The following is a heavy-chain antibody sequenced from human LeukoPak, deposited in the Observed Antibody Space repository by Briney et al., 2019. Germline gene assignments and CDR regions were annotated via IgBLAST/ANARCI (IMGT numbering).Heavy chain of an antibody. CDR2: IYYSGST. V-gene: IGHV4-59*01. CDR1: GGSISSYY. CDR3: ARGGETYYDFWSGPTKFDP. Sequence: SETLSLTCTVSGGSISSYYWSWIRQPPGKGLEWIGYIYYSGSTNYNPSLKSRVTISVDTSKNQFSLKLSSVTAADTAVYYCARGGETYYDFWSGPTKFDPWGQGTLVTVSP. J-gene: IGHJ5*02. D-gene: IGHD3-3*01.